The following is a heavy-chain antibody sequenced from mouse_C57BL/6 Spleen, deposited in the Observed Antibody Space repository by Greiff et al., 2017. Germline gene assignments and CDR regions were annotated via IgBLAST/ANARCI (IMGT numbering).Heavy chain of an antibody. CDR2: ITPYNGDT. D-gene: IGHD4-1*01. Sequence: EVQVVESGPELVKPGDSVKISCKASGYSFTGYFMNWVMQSHGKSLEWIGRITPYNGDTFYNQKFKGKATLTVDKSSSTAHLKLRSLTSEDAAVYYCARWEGYYAMDYWGQGTSVTVSS. CDR3: ARWEGYYAMDY. CDR1: GYSFTGYF. V-gene: IGHV1-20*01. J-gene: IGHJ4*01.